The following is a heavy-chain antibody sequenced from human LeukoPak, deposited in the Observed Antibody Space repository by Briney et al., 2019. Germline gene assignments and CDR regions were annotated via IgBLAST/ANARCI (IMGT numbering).Heavy chain of an antibody. Sequence: PGGSLRLSCAASGFTFNNAWMVWVRQAPGRGREWVGHIRSKTGGGTTDHAAPVKGRFTISRDDSENTLYLQMNSLTTEDTAIYYCTRYDSNRSFDYWGQGTLVTVSS. V-gene: IGHV3-15*01. CDR2: IRSKTGGGTT. D-gene: IGHD3-9*01. CDR1: GFTFNNAW. CDR3: TRYDSNRSFDY. J-gene: IGHJ4*02.